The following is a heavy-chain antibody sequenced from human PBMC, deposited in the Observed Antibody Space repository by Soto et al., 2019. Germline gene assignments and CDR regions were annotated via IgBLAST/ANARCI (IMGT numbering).Heavy chain of an antibody. CDR3: ARDLGGYASH. Sequence: EVQLVESGGGLVQPGGSLRLSCAASGFTFSNYWMNWVRQAPGKGPVWVSRINTDGSTTNYADSVKGRFTISRDNAKNTLYLQPNSLGAEDTAVDYCARDLGGYASHWGQGTLVTVSS. D-gene: IGHD3-16*01. V-gene: IGHV3-74*01. CDR2: INTDGSTT. CDR1: GFTFSNYW. J-gene: IGHJ4*02.